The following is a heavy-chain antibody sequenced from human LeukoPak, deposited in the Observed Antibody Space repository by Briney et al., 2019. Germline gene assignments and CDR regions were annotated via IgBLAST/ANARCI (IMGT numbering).Heavy chain of an antibody. D-gene: IGHD2-15*01. CDR1: GFTFSSYN. CDR2: ISTSSSTT. J-gene: IGHJ4*02. Sequence: GGSLRLSCAASGFTFSSYNMNWVRQAPGKGLEWVSYISTSSSTTYHADSVKGRFTLSRDNAKNSLYLQMNSLRAEDTAVYYCARDNDCSGGTCFDYWGQGTLVTVSS. V-gene: IGHV3-48*01. CDR3: ARDNDCSGGTCFDY.